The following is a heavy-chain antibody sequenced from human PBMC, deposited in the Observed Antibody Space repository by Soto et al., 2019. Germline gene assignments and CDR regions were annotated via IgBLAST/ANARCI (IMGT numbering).Heavy chain of an antibody. CDR3: AMVDLYDTPTPQDV. CDR2: ISPYTGNT. CDR1: GYIFVNYG. J-gene: IGHJ6*02. V-gene: IGHV1-18*01. Sequence: QVQLEQSGDEVKKPGASVKVSCKASGYIFVNYGIAWVRQAPGQGLEWLGWISPYTGNTYYATKVQGRLILTTDTTTSTAFMVQGSLTSADTAVYYCAMVDLYDTPTPQDVWGQGTTVTVSS. D-gene: IGHD3-9*01.